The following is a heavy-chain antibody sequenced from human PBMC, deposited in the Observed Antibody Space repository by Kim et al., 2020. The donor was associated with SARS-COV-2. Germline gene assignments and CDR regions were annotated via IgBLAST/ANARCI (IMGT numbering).Heavy chain of an antibody. J-gene: IGHJ6*02. V-gene: IGHV3-66*02. Sequence: GGSLRLSCAASGFTVSSNYMSWVRQAPGKGLEWVSVIYSGGSTYYADSVKGRFTISRDNSKNTLYLQMNSLRAEDTAVYYCARDPTLSNYYYYGMDVWGQGTTVTVSS. CDR1: GFTVSSNY. CDR3: ARDPTLSNYYYYGMDV. CDR2: IYSGGST.